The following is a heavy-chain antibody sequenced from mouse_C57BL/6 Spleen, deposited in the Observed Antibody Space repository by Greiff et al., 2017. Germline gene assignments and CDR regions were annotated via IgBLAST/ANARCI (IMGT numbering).Heavy chain of an antibody. D-gene: IGHD2-3*01. Sequence: EVQLQESGPGLVKPSQSLSLTCSVTGYSITSGYYWNWIRQFPGNKLEWMGYISYDGGNNYNPSLKNRISITRDTSKNQFFLKLNSVTTEDTATYYCARRGYEGYFDYWGQGTTLTVSS. J-gene: IGHJ2*01. CDR3: ARRGYEGYFDY. CDR1: GYSITSGYY. V-gene: IGHV3-6*01. CDR2: ISYDGGN.